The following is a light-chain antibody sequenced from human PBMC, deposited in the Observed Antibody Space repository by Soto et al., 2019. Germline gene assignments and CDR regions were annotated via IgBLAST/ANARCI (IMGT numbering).Light chain of an antibody. J-gene: IGKJ5*01. CDR3: QQYNKWPQT. V-gene: IGKV3-15*01. Sequence: EIGLSQSPATLSSSTGDRATISCRASQSVSSYLAWYQQKPGQAPRLLIYDASTWDTGIPARFSGSGSGTEFTLTISSLQPEDFAAYYCQQYNKWPQTFGQGTRLEIK. CDR1: QSVSSY. CDR2: DAS.